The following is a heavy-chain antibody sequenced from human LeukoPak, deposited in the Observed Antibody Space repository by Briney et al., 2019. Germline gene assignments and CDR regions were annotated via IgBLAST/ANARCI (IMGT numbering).Heavy chain of an antibody. CDR2: IYSGGRT. D-gene: IGHD1-26*01. V-gene: IGHV3-66*04. Sequence: GGSLRLSCAASGFTVSSNYMSWVRQAPGKGLEWVSVIYSGGRTYYADSVKGRFTISRDNSKNTLYLQMNSLRAEDTAVYYCARRGGSYQDFDYWGQGTLVTVSS. J-gene: IGHJ4*02. CDR1: GFTVSSNY. CDR3: ARRGGSYQDFDY.